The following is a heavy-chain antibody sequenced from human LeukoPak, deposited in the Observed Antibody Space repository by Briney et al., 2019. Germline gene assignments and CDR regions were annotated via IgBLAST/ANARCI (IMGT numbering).Heavy chain of an antibody. CDR1: GFTFNNYA. CDR3: AKEQDNLLLLSHFEY. V-gene: IGHV3-23*01. CDR2: VSGDGQRT. D-gene: IGHD1-14*01. Sequence: PGGSLRLSCAASGFTFNNYAMNWVRQALGKGLQWVSAVSGDGQRTFYADSVKGRFTIFRDNSMNTLSLQMNSLRVEDTAVYYCAKEQDNLLLLSHFEYWGQGILVTVSA. J-gene: IGHJ4*02.